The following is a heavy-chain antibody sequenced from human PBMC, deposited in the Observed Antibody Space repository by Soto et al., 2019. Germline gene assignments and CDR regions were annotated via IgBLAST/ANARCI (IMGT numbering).Heavy chain of an antibody. V-gene: IGHV4-34*01. CDR2: INHSGST. CDR1: GGSFSGYY. D-gene: IGHD3-16*01. CDR3: ARSFGDDAFDI. Sequence: QVQLQQWGAGLLKPSETLSLTCAVYGGSFSGYYWSWIRQPPGKGLEWIGEINHSGSTNYNPSLKSRVTISVDTSKNQFSLKLSSVTAADTAVYYCARSFGDDAFDIWGQGTMVTVSS. J-gene: IGHJ3*02.